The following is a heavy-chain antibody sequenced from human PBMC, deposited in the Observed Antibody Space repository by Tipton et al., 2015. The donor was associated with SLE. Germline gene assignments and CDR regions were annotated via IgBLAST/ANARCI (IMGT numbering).Heavy chain of an antibody. Sequence: TLSLTCAVSGGSISPYYWSWIRQLPGKGLEWIGYIDYRGITNYNPSLKSRVTISEDTSKKHFSLRLNYVTAADTAVYYCARGGRDGYRGGAFDIWGQGTMVTVSS. CDR2: IDYRGIT. J-gene: IGHJ3*02. CDR1: GGSISPYY. V-gene: IGHV4-59*08. CDR3: ARGGRDGYRGGAFDI. D-gene: IGHD5-24*01.